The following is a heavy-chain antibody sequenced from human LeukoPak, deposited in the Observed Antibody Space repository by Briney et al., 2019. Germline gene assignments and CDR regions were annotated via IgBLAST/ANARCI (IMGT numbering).Heavy chain of an antibody. CDR3: ATSLVLRYFDWFGSSRAFDI. CDR1: GYTLTELS. J-gene: IGHJ3*02. V-gene: IGHV1-24*01. D-gene: IGHD3-9*01. CDR2: FDPEDGET. Sequence: ASVKVSCKVSGYTLTELSMHWVRQAPGKGLEWMGGFDPEDGETIYAQKFQGRVTMTEDTSTDTAYMELSSLRSEDTAVYYCATSLVLRYFDWFGSSRAFDIWGQGTMVTVSS.